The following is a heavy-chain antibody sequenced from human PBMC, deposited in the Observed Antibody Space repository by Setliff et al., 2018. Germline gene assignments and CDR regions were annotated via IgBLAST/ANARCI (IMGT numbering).Heavy chain of an antibody. CDR1: GFTFRSYA. CDR3: AKDHNYAYDY. J-gene: IGHJ4*02. D-gene: IGHD1-1*01. V-gene: IGHV3-23*01. CDR2: VSGSGGST. Sequence: GGSLRLSCAASGFTFRSYAMSWVRQAPGKGLEWVSGVSGSGGSTYYTDSVKGRFTISRDNSKNTLYLQMNSLRAEDTAVYYCAKDHNYAYDYWGQGTLVTVSS.